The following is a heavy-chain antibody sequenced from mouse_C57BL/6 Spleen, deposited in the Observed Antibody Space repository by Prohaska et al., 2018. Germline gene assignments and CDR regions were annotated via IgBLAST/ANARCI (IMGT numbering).Heavy chain of an antibody. CDR2: ISYDGSN. J-gene: IGHJ2*01. CDR1: GYSITSGYY. Sequence: DVQLQESGPGLVKPSQSLSLTCSVTGYSITSGYYWNWIRQFPGNKLEWMGYISYDGSNNYNPSLKNRISITRDTSKNQFFLKLNSVTTEDTDTYYCAREKDYGTYDFDYWGQGTTLTVSS. V-gene: IGHV3-6*01. D-gene: IGHD2-4*01. CDR3: AREKDYGTYDFDY.